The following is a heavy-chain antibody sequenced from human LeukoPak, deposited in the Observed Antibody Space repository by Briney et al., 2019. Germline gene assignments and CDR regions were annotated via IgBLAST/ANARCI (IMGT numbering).Heavy chain of an antibody. V-gene: IGHV1-69*01. CDR1: GGTFSSYA. CDR3: ATLNSCSGGSCLDY. D-gene: IGHD2-15*01. J-gene: IGHJ4*02. CDR2: IIPIFGTA. Sequence: GASVKVSCKASGGTFSSYAISWVRQAPGQGLEWMVGIIPIFGTANYAQKFQGRVTITADESTSTAYMELSSLRSEDTAVYYCATLNSCSGGSCLDYWGQGTLVTVSS.